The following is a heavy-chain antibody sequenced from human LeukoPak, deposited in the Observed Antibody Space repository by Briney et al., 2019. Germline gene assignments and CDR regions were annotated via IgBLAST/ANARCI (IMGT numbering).Heavy chain of an antibody. Sequence: GGSLRLSCAASGFTVSSNYMSWVRQAPGKGLEWVSAISGSGGSTYYADSVKGRFTISRDNSKNTLYLQMNSLRAEDTAVYYCAKDQGSYGLGGFDYWGQGTLVTVSS. V-gene: IGHV3-23*01. CDR3: AKDQGSYGLGGFDY. CDR1: GFTVSSNY. J-gene: IGHJ4*02. CDR2: ISGSGGST. D-gene: IGHD5-18*01.